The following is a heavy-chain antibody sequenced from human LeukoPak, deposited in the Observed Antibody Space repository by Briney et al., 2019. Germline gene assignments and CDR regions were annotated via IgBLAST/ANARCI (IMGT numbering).Heavy chain of an antibody. CDR3: ARHSDYDILTGPNDY. V-gene: IGHV3-21*01. CDR2: ISTSSSYK. J-gene: IGHJ4*02. CDR1: GFTFSRYE. D-gene: IGHD3-9*01. Sequence: GGSLRLSCAASGFTFSRYEMNWVRQPPAKGLEWVSSISTSSSYKYYADSLKGRSTISRDNAKNSLYLQMNSLGAEDTAVYYCARHSDYDILTGPNDYWGQGTLVTVSS.